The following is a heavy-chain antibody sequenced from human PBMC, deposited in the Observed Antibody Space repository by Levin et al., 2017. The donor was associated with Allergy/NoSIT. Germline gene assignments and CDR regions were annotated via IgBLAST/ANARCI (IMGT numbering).Heavy chain of an antibody. CDR2: ISWNSGSI. Sequence: PGESLKISCAASGFTFDDYAMHWVRQAPGKGLEWVSGISWNSGSIGYADSVKGRFTISRDNAKNSLYLQMNSLRAEDTALYYCAKSSGYCSGGSCGYFDYWGQGTLVTVSS. CDR1: GFTFDDYA. V-gene: IGHV3-9*01. J-gene: IGHJ4*02. CDR3: AKSSGYCSGGSCGYFDY. D-gene: IGHD2-15*01.